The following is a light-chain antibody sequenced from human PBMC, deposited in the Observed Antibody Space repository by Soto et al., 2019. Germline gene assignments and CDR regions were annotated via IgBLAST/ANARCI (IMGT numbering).Light chain of an antibody. V-gene: IGKV3-11*01. CDR3: QQRRNWPRYT. J-gene: IGKJ2*01. CDR2: DTS. CDR1: QSVSPF. Sequence: EIVLTQSPATLSLSPVERATLSCRASQSVSPFLAWYQQRPGQPPRLLIYDTSNRVTGIPARFSGSGSGTDFTLTISSLEPEDFAVYYCQQRRNWPRYTFGQGTKLEIK.